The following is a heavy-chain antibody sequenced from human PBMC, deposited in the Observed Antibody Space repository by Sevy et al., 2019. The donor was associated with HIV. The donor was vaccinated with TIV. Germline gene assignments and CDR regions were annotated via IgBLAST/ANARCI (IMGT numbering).Heavy chain of an antibody. CDR1: GGSISSSSYY. CDR3: ARELPDSSGWYETQGLDV. D-gene: IGHD6-19*01. J-gene: IGHJ6*02. V-gene: IGHV4-39*02. Sequence: SENLSLTCTVSGGSISSSSYYWGWIRQPPGKGLEWIGSIYYSGSTYYNPSLKSRVTISVDTSKNQFSLKLSSVTAADTAVYYCARELPDSSGWYETQGLDVWGQGTTVTVSS. CDR2: IYYSGST.